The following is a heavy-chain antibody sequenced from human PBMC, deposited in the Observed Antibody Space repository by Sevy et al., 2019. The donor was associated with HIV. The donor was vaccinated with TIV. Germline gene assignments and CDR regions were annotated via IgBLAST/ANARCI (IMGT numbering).Heavy chain of an antibody. J-gene: IGHJ4*02. CDR1: GFTVNDKY. V-gene: IGHV3-66*02. CDR3: VSLFLSYRSGWSYFDY. CDR2: IFSSGST. D-gene: IGHD6-19*01. Sequence: GSLRLSCAISGFTVNDKYIIWVRQAPGKGLEWVSVIFSSGSTYYADSAKGRFTISRDNSKNTVDLQMNSVRAEDTAVYYCVSLFLSYRSGWSYFDYWDQGTLVTVSS.